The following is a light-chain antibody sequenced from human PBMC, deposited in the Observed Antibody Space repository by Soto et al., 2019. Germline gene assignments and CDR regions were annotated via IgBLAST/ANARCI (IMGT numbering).Light chain of an antibody. V-gene: IGLV2-8*01. CDR2: EVN. CDR3: SSDAGRSDV. J-gene: IGLJ1*01. CDR1: SSDVGGYNY. Sequence: QSVLTQPPSASGSPVQSVAISCTGTSSDVGGYNYVSWYQQHPGKAPKLMIYEVNKRPSGVPDRFSGSKSGKPASLTVSGLQAEDEEAYSCSSDAGRSDVLVPGTKVTAL.